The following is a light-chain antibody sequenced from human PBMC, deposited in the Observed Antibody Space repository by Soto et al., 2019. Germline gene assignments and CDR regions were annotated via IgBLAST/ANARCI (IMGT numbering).Light chain of an antibody. CDR1: RSDVGRYNY. J-gene: IGLJ2*01. V-gene: IGLV2-14*01. CDR2: EVT. Sequence: SALTQPASVSGSPGQSITISCTGTRSDVGRYNYVSWYQQHPGKAPKLLIYEVTYRPSGVSTRFSASKSGSTASLTISGIQAEDEADYYCSSYSTTSSPHVLFGGGTQLTVL. CDR3: SSYSTTSSPHVL.